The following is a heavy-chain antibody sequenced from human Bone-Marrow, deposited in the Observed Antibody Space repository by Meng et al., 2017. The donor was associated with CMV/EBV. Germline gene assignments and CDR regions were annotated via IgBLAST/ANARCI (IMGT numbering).Heavy chain of an antibody. D-gene: IGHD3-22*01. CDR2: INPYSGDT. Sequence: ASVKVSCKASGYTFTRYDIMWVRQATGQGLEWMGWINPYSGDTKYAQKFQGRVTLSRDTSISTAYMELRSLRSDDTAVYYCAKDLEDYYDSSGPPGPFDYWGQGTLVTVSS. CDR3: AKDLEDYYDSSGPPGPFDY. V-gene: IGHV1-2*02. J-gene: IGHJ4*02. CDR1: GYTFTRYD.